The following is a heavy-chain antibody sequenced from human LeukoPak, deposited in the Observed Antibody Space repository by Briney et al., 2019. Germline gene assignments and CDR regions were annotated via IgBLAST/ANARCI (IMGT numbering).Heavy chain of an antibody. V-gene: IGHV5-51*01. Sequence: PGAALEISCQCAGSIFANYLIGWVRQLPGKGLELMGIIYPGDAEIRYSPSFQSQVTISADKSISTSFLLCSSLTAADAATYSCARAKAYLYDARDYMTFHHGGQDPLVRVPS. D-gene: IGHD3-22*01. CDR2: IYPGDAEI. CDR1: GSIFANYL. CDR3: ARAKAYLYDARDYMTFHH. J-gene: IGHJ1*01.